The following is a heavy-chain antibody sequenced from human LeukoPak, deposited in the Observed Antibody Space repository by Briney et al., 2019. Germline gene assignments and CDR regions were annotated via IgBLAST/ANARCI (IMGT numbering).Heavy chain of an antibody. J-gene: IGHJ4*02. V-gene: IGHV3-74*01. CDR1: GFTFSGHW. CDR2: INVDGSIT. CDR3: GRLAHNAWYAIDF. Sequence: SGGSLRLSCAASGFTFSGHWMHWVRQVPGKGLVWVSCINVDGSITSHADSVKGRFTISRDNPKNSLYLQINNLRAEDTAVYYCGRLAHNAWYAIDFWGQGTLVTVSS. D-gene: IGHD2-2*01.